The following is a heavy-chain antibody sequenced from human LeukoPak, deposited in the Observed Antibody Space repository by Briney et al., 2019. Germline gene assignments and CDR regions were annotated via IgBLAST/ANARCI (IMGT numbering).Heavy chain of an antibody. V-gene: IGHV3-21*01. J-gene: IGHJ4*02. CDR3: ARDLGYDILTGYYY. D-gene: IGHD3-9*01. CDR2: ISSSSSYI. Sequence: GGSLRLSCAASGFTVSSNYMSWVRQAPGKGLEWVSSISSSSSYIYYADSVKGRFTISRDNAKNSLYLQMNSLRAEDTAVYYCARDLGYDILTGYYYWGQGTLVTVSS. CDR1: GFTVSSNY.